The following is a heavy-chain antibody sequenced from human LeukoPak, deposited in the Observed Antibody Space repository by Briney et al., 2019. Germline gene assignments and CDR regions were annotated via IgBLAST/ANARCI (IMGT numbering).Heavy chain of an antibody. J-gene: IGHJ4*02. CDR3: ARDQGF. V-gene: IGHV4-38-2*02. CDR1: GYSISSGYY. CDR2: IYHSGST. Sequence: KPSETLSLTCTVSGYSISSGYYWGWIRQPPGKGLEWIGSIYHSGSTYYNPSLKSRVTISVDTSKNQFSLKLSSVTAADTAVYYCARDQGFWGQGTLVTVSS.